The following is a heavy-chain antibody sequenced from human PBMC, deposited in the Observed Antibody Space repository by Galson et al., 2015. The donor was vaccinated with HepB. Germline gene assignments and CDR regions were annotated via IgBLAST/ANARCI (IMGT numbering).Heavy chain of an antibody. CDR1: GFTFSSYA. J-gene: IGHJ6*02. Sequence: SLRLSCAASGFTFSSYAMHWVRQAPGKGLEWVAVISYDGSNKYYADSVKGRFTISRDNSKNTLYLQMNSLRAEDTAVYYCARYCSNTSCPTYYYYGMDVWGQGTTVTVSS. CDR3: ARYCSNTSCPTYYYYGMDV. D-gene: IGHD2-2*01. CDR2: ISYDGSNK. V-gene: IGHV3-30*04.